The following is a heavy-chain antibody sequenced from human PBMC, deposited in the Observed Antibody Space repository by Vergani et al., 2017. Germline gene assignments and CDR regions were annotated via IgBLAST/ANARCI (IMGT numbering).Heavy chain of an antibody. D-gene: IGHD3-22*01. CDR1: GYSFTNYW. CDR2: IHPADSDT. CDR3: ARLYGRDSSGSKYCDY. Sequence: EVQLVQSGAGVKKPGESLKISCQISGYSFTNYWIGWVRQLPGKGLEWMGIIHPADSDTRYSPSFQSQVTISVDKSISTAYLQRSSRRASDSAMYYCARLYGRDSSGSKYCDYWREGTLVTDSS. J-gene: IGHJ4*02. V-gene: IGHV5-51*01.